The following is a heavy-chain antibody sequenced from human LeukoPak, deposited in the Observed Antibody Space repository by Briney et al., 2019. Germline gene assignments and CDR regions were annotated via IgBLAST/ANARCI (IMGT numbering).Heavy chain of an antibody. D-gene: IGHD1-1*01. CDR1: GGSISSDY. V-gene: IGHV4-59*01. CDR3: ARGANSGSPDY. CDR2: IYYSGTT. Sequence: SETLSLTCTVSGGSISSDYWSWLRQSPGKGLEWIGYIYYSGTTSYHPSLKSQVTISLDTSKNQFSLKLSSVTAADPAVYYCARGANSGSPDYWGQGTLVTVSS. J-gene: IGHJ4*02.